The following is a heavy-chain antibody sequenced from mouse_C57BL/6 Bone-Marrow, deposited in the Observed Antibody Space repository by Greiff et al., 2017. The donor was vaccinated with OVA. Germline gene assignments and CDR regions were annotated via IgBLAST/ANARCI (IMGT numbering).Heavy chain of an antibody. CDR1: GFTFSSYT. J-gene: IGHJ4*01. V-gene: IGHV5-9*01. D-gene: IGHD1-1*01. CDR3: ARQGLLRRDYAMDY. Sequence: EVMLVESGGGLVKPGGSLKLSCAASGFTFSSYTMSWVRQTPEKRLEWVATISGGGGNTYYPDSVKGRFTISRDNAKNTLYLQMSSLRSEDTALYYCARQGLLRRDYAMDYWGQGTSVTVSS. CDR2: ISGGGGNT.